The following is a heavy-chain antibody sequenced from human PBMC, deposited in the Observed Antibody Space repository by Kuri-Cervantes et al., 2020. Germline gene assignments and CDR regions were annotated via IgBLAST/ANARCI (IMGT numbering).Heavy chain of an antibody. V-gene: IGHV4-61*02. CDR3: ARNARLMATGSLDY. CDR2: ISASGNT. Sequence: SETLSLTCTVSGGSISSGSYYWSWIRQPAGKRLEWIGRISASGNTNYNPSLKSRVTISVDTSKNQFSLKLSSVTAADTAVYYCARNARLMATGSLDYWGQGTLVTVPS. D-gene: IGHD5-24*01. CDR1: GGSISSGSYY. J-gene: IGHJ4*02.